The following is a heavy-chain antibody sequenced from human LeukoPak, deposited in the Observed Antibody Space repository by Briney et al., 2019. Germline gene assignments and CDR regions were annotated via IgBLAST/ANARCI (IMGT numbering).Heavy chain of an antibody. D-gene: IGHD2/OR15-2a*01. CDR2: INERGSST. CDR3: VSFYEAY. CDR1: GFTFSNSW. V-gene: IGHV3-74*01. J-gene: IGHJ4*02. Sequence: EPGGSLRLSCAASGFTFSNSWLHWVRQAPGKGLVWVSRINERGSSTSYADSVKGRFTISKDNAKNTVYLQMNNLRAEDTAVYYCVSFYEAYWGRGTLVTVSS.